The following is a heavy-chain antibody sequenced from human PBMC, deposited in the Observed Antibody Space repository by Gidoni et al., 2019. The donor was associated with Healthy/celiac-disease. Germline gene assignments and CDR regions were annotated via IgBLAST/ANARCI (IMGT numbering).Heavy chain of an antibody. V-gene: IGHV4-30-2*01. D-gene: IGHD3-3*01. J-gene: IGHJ6*02. CDR3: ARVLEWPYYYGTDV. Sequence: PGKGLEWIGYIYHSGSTYYNPSLKSRVTISVDRSKNQFSLKLSSVTAADTAVYYCARVLEWPYYYGTDVWGQGTTVTVSS. CDR2: IYHSGST.